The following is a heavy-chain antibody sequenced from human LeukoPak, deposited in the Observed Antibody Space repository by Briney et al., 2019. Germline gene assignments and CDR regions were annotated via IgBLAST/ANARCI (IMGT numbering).Heavy chain of an antibody. D-gene: IGHD7-27*01. Sequence: GGSLRLSCAASGFTFSSYSMHWVRHAPGKGLEWVSSISSSSSYIYYADSVKGRFTISRDNSKNTLYLQMNSRRAEDTAVYYCAKVPNWAPDYWGQGTLVTVSS. V-gene: IGHV3-21*04. CDR3: AKVPNWAPDY. J-gene: IGHJ4*02. CDR2: ISSSSSYI. CDR1: GFTFSSYS.